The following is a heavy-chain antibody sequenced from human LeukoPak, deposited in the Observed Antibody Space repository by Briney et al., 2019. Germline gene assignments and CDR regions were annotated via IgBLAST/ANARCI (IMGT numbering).Heavy chain of an antibody. CDR3: AKGSNWNDEFDY. V-gene: IGHV3-33*06. J-gene: IGHJ4*02. CDR2: IWYDGSNK. D-gene: IGHD1-20*01. Sequence: GGSLRLSCAASGFTFSSYGMHWVRQAPGKGLEWVAVIWYDGSNKYYADSVKGRFTISRDNSKNTLYLQMNSLRAEDTAVYYCAKGSNWNDEFDYWGQGTLVTVSS. CDR1: GFTFSSYG.